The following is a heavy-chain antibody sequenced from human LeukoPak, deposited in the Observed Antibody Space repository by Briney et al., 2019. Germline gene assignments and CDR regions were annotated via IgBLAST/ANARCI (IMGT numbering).Heavy chain of an antibody. J-gene: IGHJ3*02. Sequence: GASVKVSCKASGYTFTGYYMHWVRQAPGQGLEWMGWINPNSGGTNYAQKFQGRVTMTRDTSISTAYMELSRLRSDDTAVYYCARSRCAQWFAIVCDAFDIWGQGTMVTVSS. CDR1: GYTFTGYY. CDR3: ARSRCAQWFAIVCDAFDI. CDR2: INPNSGGT. D-gene: IGHD3-22*01. V-gene: IGHV1-2*02.